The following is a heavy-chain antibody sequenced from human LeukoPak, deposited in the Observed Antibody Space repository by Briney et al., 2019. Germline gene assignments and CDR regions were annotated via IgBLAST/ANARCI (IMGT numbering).Heavy chain of an antibody. CDR2: ISGGSTSS. CDR3: AKDKLGAGGQSDY. J-gene: IGHJ4*02. V-gene: IGHV3-23*01. CDR1: GFTFSDHA. D-gene: IGHD6-13*01. Sequence: GGSLRLSCVASGFTFSDHAVSWVRQAPGRGLEWVSAISGGSTSSYYTDSVQGRFTMSRDNSKNTLSLQMNSLRAEDTALYYCAKDKLGAGGQSDYWGQGTLVTVSS.